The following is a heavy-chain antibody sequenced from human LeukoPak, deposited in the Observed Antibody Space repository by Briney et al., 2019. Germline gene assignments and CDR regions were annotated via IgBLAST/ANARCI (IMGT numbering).Heavy chain of an antibody. J-gene: IGHJ4*02. CDR1: GFTFSSYA. CDR3: AKDGFRLGSAF. Sequence: GGSLRLSCAASGFTFSSYAMSWVRQAPGKGLEWVSAIIGRGGSTYYADSVKGRFDISRDNSKNTLYLQMNSLRAEDTAVYYCAKDGFRLGSAFWGQGTLVTVSS. V-gene: IGHV3-23*01. CDR2: IIGRGGST. D-gene: IGHD3-16*01.